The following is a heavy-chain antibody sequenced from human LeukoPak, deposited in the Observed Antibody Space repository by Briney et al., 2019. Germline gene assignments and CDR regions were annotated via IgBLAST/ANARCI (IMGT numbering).Heavy chain of an antibody. Sequence: GGSLRLSCAASGFTFSDYYMSWIRQAPGKGLEWVSYISSSGSTIYYADSVKGRFTISRDNAKNSLYLQMNSLRAEDTAVYYCARDYSAMNPRGRFDPWGQGTLVTVSS. D-gene: IGHD5-18*01. J-gene: IGHJ5*02. CDR1: GFTFSDYY. CDR2: ISSSGSTI. V-gene: IGHV3-11*01. CDR3: ARDYSAMNPRGRFDP.